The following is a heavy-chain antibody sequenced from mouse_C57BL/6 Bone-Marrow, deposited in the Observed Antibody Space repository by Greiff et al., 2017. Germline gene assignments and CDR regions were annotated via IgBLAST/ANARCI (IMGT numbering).Heavy chain of an antibody. V-gene: IGHV1-18*01. D-gene: IGHD2-3*01. CDR1: GYTFTDYN. Sequence: EVQLQQSGPELVKPGASVKIPCKASGYTFTDYNMDWVKQSHGQSLEWIGDINPNNGGTIYNQKFKGKATLTVDKSSSTAYMELRSLTSEDTAVYYCARSGYYDGYYGFASRGPGTLGTVSA. CDR2: INPNNGGT. CDR3: ARSGYYDGYYGFAS. J-gene: IGHJ3*01.